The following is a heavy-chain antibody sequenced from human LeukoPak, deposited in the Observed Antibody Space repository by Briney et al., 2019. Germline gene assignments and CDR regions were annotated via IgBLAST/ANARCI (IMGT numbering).Heavy chain of an antibody. CDR1: GGSISSYY. CDR2: IYYSGST. D-gene: IGHD6-19*01. Sequence: SETLSLTCTVSGGSISSYYWSWIRQPPGKGLEWIGYIYYSGSTNYNPSLKSRVTISVDTSKNQFSLKLSSVTAADTAVYYCARTGGGWDLKTFDYWGQGTLVTVSS. J-gene: IGHJ4*02. V-gene: IGHV4-59*08. CDR3: ARTGGGWDLKTFDY.